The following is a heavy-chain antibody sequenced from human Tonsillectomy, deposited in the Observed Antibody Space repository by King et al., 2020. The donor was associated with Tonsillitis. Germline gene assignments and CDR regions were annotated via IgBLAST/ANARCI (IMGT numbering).Heavy chain of an antibody. V-gene: IGHV7-4-1*02. CDR2: INTNAGNTGNP. CDR1: GYTFTRYA. D-gene: IGHD7-27*01. Sequence: QLVQSGSELKKPGASVKVSCKASGYTFTRYAMNWVRQAPGQGLEWMGWINTNAGNTGNPTYAQGFTGRFVVSLDTSASTAYLQISNLKAEDTAVYYCVRDDWGSDFWGQGTLVTVSS. J-gene: IGHJ4*02. CDR3: VRDDWGSDF.